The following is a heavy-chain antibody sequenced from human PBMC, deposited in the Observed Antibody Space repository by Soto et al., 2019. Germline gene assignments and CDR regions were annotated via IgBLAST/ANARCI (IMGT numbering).Heavy chain of an antibody. D-gene: IGHD3-3*01. CDR3: AKSGFGD. V-gene: IGHV3-53*01. CDR1: GFSVSTCH. Sequence: EVQLVESGGGLIQPGGSLRLSCVASGFSVSTCHMIWVRQAPGKGLEWVSISFSGGAAYYAASVEGRFSVSRDNSKNTLYLQMNSLRVEDTAVYYCAKSGFGDWGQGTLVTVSS. J-gene: IGHJ4*02. CDR2: SFSGGAA.